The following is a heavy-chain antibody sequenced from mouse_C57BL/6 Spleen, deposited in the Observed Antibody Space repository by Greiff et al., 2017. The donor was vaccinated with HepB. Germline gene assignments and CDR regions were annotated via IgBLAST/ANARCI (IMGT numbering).Heavy chain of an antibody. CDR2: IHPNSGST. V-gene: IGHV1-64*01. D-gene: IGHD1-1*01. CDR3: ARMGTTVVAYYFDY. CDR1: GYTFTSYW. J-gene: IGHJ2*01. Sequence: QVQLQQPGAELVKPGASVKLSCKASGYTFTSYWMHWVKQRPGQGLEWIGMIHPNSGSTNYNEKFKSKATLTVDKSSSTAYMQLSSMTSEDSAGYDCARMGTTVVAYYFDYWGQGTTLTVSS.